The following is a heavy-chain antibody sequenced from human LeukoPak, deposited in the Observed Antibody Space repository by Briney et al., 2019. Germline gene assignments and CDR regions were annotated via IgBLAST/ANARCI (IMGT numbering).Heavy chain of an antibody. Sequence: SETLSLTCTVSGGSISSSSYYWGWIRQPPGKGLEWIGSIYYSGSTYYNPSLKSRVTISVDTSKNQFSLKLSSVTAADTAVYYCARGRSGWYKWYFDLWGRGTLVTVSS. CDR1: GGSISSSSYY. CDR3: ARGRSGWYKWYFDL. D-gene: IGHD6-19*01. V-gene: IGHV4-39*01. CDR2: IYYSGST. J-gene: IGHJ2*01.